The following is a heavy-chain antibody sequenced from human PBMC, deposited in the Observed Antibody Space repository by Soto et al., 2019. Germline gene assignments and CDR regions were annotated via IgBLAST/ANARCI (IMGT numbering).Heavy chain of an antibody. Sequence: SETLSLTCTVSGGSISSYYWSWIRRPAGKGLEWIGRIYTSGSTNYNPSLKSRVTMSVDTSKNQFSLKLSSVTAADTAVYYCARELVVRGVISYFDYWGQGTLVTVSS. D-gene: IGHD3-10*01. CDR2: IYTSGST. V-gene: IGHV4-4*07. CDR1: GGSISSYY. CDR3: ARELVVRGVISYFDY. J-gene: IGHJ4*02.